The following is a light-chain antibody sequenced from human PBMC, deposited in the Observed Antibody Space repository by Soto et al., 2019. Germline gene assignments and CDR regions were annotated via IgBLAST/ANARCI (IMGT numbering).Light chain of an antibody. Sequence: DIQMTQSPSSLSASVGDRVSITCRASQSISSWLAWYQQKPGKAPKLLMFDTFSLESGVPSRFSGSRSGTECTPTTSSLLPTAGSTSCSKQHKTYSPHTYGGGTKV. CDR1: QSISSW. V-gene: IGKV1-5*01. J-gene: IGKJ4*01. CDR3: KQHKTYSPHT. CDR2: DTF.